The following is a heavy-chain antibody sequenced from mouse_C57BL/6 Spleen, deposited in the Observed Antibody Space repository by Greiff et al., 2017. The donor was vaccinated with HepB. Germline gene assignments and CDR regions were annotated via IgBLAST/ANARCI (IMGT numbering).Heavy chain of an antibody. CDR1: GYTFTSYW. CDR3: ARGRVYDGYDRLLYYAMDY. CDR2: LDPSARYT. V-gene: IGHV1-69*01. J-gene: IGHJ4*01. Sequence: QVQLQQPGAELVMPGASVKLSCKASGYTFTSYWMHWVKQRPGQGLEWIGALDPSARYTNYHHTFKGKSTLTVDKSSSTAYMQLSSLTSEDSAVYYGARGRVYDGYDRLLYYAMDYWGQGTAVT. D-gene: IGHD2-3*01.